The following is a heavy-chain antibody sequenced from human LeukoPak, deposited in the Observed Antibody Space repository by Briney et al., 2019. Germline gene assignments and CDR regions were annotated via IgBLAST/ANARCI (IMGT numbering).Heavy chain of an antibody. CDR3: ARDGYSGSYYRLYYFFMDV. D-gene: IGHD1-26*01. CDR2: ISGSGGNT. Sequence: GGSLRLSCAASGSGFTFSSYAMSWVRQAPGKGLEWVSAISGSGGNTYYADSVKGRFTISRDNSKNTLYLQMNSLRGEDTAVYYCARDGYSGSYYRLYYFFMDVWGKGTTVTVSS. CDR1: GSGFTFSSYA. V-gene: IGHV3-23*01. J-gene: IGHJ6*03.